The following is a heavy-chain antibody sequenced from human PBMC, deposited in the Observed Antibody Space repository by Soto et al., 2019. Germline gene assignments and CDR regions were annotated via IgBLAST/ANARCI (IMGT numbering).Heavy chain of an antibody. CDR3: ARWMYGSGSYYKYYFDY. D-gene: IGHD3-10*01. V-gene: IGHV1-69*13. CDR1: GGTFSSYA. Sequence: SVKVSCKASGGTFSSYAISWVRQAPGQGLEWMGGIIPIFGTANYAQKFQGRVTITADESTSTVYMELSSLRSEDTAVYYCARWMYGSGSYYKYYFDYWGQGTLVTVSS. CDR2: IIPIFGTA. J-gene: IGHJ4*02.